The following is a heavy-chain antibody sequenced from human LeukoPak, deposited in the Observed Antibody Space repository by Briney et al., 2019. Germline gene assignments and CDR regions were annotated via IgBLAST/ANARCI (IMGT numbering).Heavy chain of an antibody. CDR2: IKQDGSEK. CDR1: GFTFSSYW. D-gene: IGHD3-22*01. V-gene: IGHV3-7*03. J-gene: IGHJ4*02. Sequence: GGSLRLSCAASGFTFSSYWMSWVRQAPGKGLEWVANIKQDGSEKYYVDSVKGRFTISRDNAKNSLYLQMNSLRAEDTAVYYCACDTLLAYYYDSSGYYLDYWGQGTLVTVSS. CDR3: ACDTLLAYYYDSSGYYLDY.